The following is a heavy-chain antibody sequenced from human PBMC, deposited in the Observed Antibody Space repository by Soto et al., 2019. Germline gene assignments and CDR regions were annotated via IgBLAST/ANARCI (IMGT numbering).Heavy chain of an antibody. CDR2: ISYDGSNK. D-gene: IGHD1-26*01. CDR1: GFTFSSYG. J-gene: IGHJ4*02. Sequence: QVQLVESGGGVVQPGRSLRLSCAASGFTFSSYGMHWVRPAPGKGLEWVAVISYDGSNKYYADSVKGRFTISRDNSKNTLYLQMNSLRAEDTAVYYCAKDLGATPNYYFDYWGQGTLVTVSS. V-gene: IGHV3-30*18. CDR3: AKDLGATPNYYFDY.